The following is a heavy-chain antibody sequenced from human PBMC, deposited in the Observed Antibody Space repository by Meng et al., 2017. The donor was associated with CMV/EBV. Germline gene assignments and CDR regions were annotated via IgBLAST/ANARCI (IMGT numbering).Heavy chain of an antibody. CDR1: GFTFSSYS. CDR3: ARDDSSY. V-gene: IGHV3-21*01. J-gene: IGHJ4*02. Sequence: GESLKISCAASGFTFSSYSMNWVRQAPGKGLEWVSSISSSSSYIYYADSVKGRFTISRDNAKNSLYLQMNSLRADDTAVYYCARDDSSYWGQGTLVTVSS. D-gene: IGHD3-22*01. CDR2: ISSSSSYI.